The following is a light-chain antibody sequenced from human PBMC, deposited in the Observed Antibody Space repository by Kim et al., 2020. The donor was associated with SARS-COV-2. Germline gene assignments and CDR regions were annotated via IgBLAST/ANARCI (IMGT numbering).Light chain of an antibody. Sequence: ASVGDRVTITCRASQSISSYLNWYQQKPGKAPKLLIYAASSLQSGVPSRFSGSGSGTDFTLTISSLQPEDFAIYYCQQSYSTPRYTFGQGTKLEI. J-gene: IGKJ2*01. CDR3: QQSYSTPRYT. CDR2: AAS. V-gene: IGKV1-39*01. CDR1: QSISSY.